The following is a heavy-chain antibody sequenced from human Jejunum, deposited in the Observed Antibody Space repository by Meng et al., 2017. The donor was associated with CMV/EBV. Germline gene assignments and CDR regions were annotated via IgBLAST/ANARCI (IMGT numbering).Heavy chain of an antibody. J-gene: IGHJ4*02. CDR3: ARVRSFYHDDSGYIGFYFDF. CDR2: IGSSGGAK. D-gene: IGHD3-22*01. V-gene: IGHV3-11*01. Sequence: YYMGGVRRAAGKGLEWVSYIGSSGGAKFYPDSVEGRFTISRDNAKNSLSLQMDTLKAEHTAVYYCARVRSFYHDDSGYIGFYFDFWGQGTLVTVSS. CDR1: YY.